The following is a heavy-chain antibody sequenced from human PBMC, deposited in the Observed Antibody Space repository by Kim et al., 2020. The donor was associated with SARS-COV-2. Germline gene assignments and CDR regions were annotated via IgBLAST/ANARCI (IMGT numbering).Heavy chain of an antibody. CDR2: INPNSGDT. J-gene: IGHJ4*02. Sequence: ASVKVSCKASGYTFTGYYMHWVRQAPGQGLEWMGWINPNSGDTNYAQIFQGWVTMTRDTSISTAYMELSRLRSDDTAVYYCARGEGWLRLWSIRSSWPTFDYWGQGTLVTVSS. CDR3: ARGEGWLRLWSIRSSWPTFDY. V-gene: IGHV1-2*04. CDR1: GYTFTGYY. D-gene: IGHD5-12*01.